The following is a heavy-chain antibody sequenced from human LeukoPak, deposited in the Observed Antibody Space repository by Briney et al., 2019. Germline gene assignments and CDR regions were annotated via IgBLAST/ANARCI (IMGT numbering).Heavy chain of an antibody. CDR3: ASRRIVGANYFDY. Sequence: SETLSLTCAVYGGSFSGYYWSWIRQPPGKGLEWIGEINHSGSTNYNPSLKSRVTISVDTSKNQFSLKLSSVTAADTAVYYCASRRIVGANYFDYWGQGTLVTVSS. CDR1: GGSFSGYY. J-gene: IGHJ4*02. V-gene: IGHV4-34*01. CDR2: INHSGST. D-gene: IGHD1-26*01.